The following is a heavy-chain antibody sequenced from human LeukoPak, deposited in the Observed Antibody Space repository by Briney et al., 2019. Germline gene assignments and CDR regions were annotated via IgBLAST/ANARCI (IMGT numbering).Heavy chain of an antibody. CDR2: IYSGGST. D-gene: IGHD5-18*01. J-gene: IGHJ4*02. CDR3: ARDSGQLIGYRYGHAGLDY. V-gene: IGHV3-66*01. CDR1: GFTVSSNY. Sequence: GGSLGLSCAASGFTVSSNYMSWVRQAPGKGPEWVSVIYSGGSTYYADSVKGRFTISRDNSKNTLYLQMNSLRAEDTAVYYCARDSGQLIGYRYGHAGLDYWGQGTLVTVSS.